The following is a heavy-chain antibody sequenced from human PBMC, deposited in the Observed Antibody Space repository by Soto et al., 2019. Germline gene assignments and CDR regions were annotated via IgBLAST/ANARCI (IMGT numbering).Heavy chain of an antibody. CDR3: ARRGSGYNYDDFPFDA. Sequence: SETLSLTCTVSGGSISSPYSYWAWIRQPPGQGLEWIGTIFRSGSTYSNPSLQSRVTVSIDTSKNQFSLRLTSVTATDTAVYYCARRGSGYNYDDFPFDAWGQGTKVTVSS. CDR1: GGSISSPYSY. J-gene: IGHJ3*01. D-gene: IGHD5-18*01. CDR2: IFRSGST. V-gene: IGHV4-39*01.